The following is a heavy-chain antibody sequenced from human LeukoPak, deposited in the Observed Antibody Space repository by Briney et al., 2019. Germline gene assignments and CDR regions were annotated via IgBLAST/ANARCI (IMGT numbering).Heavy chain of an antibody. CDR1: GFTFSSYS. Sequence: PGGSLRLSCAASGFTFSSYSMNWVRQAPGKGLEWVSFISTSSSYIHNADSVKGRFTISRDNSKNTLYLQMNSLRAEDTAVYYCAKDRHGVVVSLFDYWGQGTLVTVSS. J-gene: IGHJ4*02. D-gene: IGHD3-22*01. CDR3: AKDRHGVVVSLFDY. CDR2: ISTSSSYI. V-gene: IGHV3-21*01.